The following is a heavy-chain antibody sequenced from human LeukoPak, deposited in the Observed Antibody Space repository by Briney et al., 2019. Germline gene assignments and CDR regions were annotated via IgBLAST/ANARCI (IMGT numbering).Heavy chain of an antibody. V-gene: IGHV3-21*01. Sequence: GGSLRLSCAASGFTFSSYSMNWVRQAPGKGLEWVSSIGSSGSYIYYADSVKGRFTISRDNAKNSLYLQMNSLRAEDTAVYYCARVEGSAAGPGDAFDIWGQGTMVTVSS. CDR1: GFTFSSYS. D-gene: IGHD6-13*01. CDR3: ARVEGSAAGPGDAFDI. J-gene: IGHJ3*02. CDR2: IGSSGSYI.